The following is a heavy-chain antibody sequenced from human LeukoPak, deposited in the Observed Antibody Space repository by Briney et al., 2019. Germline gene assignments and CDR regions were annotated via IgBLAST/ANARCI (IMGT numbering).Heavy chain of an antibody. J-gene: IGHJ4*02. CDR3: AKAPVTSCRGAYCYPFDS. CDR1: GFTLSTYA. Sequence: GGSLRLSCAASGFTLSTYAMSWVRQTPGKGLEWVAATSSSDAGTYHADSVRGRFTISRDNSKNTLYLQMNSLRAEDAAVYFCAKAPVTSCRGAYCYPFDSWGQGALVTVSS. D-gene: IGHD2-21*01. CDR2: TSSSDAGT. V-gene: IGHV3-23*01.